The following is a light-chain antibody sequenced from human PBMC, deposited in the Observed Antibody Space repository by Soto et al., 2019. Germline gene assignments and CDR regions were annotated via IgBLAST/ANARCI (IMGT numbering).Light chain of an antibody. CDR2: GAT. V-gene: IGKV1-39*01. Sequence: IQLTQSPSSLSASVGDRVTVTCRASQSIIIYLNWYQQKPGKAPTVLIYGATTLESGVPSRFSGGGSRADFTLTIDSLQIEDFATYYCQQSYRSPYTFGQGTKLEI. CDR3: QQSYRSPYT. CDR1: QSIIIY. J-gene: IGKJ2*01.